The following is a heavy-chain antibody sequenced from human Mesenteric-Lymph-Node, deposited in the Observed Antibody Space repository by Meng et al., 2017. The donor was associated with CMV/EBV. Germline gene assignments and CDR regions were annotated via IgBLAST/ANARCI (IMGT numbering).Heavy chain of an antibody. J-gene: IGHJ4*02. CDR1: GYTFSGNY. D-gene: IGHD1-14*01. V-gene: IGHV1-2*02. CDR3: AREAGTGAYFDY. Sequence: ASVKVSCKPAGYTFSGNYMHWVRQAAGQGLEWMGWINPHSGDTNYAQKFQGRVTVTRDTSSSTAYMELRWLKSDDTAVYYCAREAGTGAYFDYWDQGRLVTVSS. CDR2: INPHSGDT.